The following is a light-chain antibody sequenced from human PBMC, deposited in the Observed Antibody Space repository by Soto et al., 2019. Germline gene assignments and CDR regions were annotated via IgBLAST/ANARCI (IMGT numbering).Light chain of an antibody. Sequence: DIQMTQSPSSLPASVGDRVTLTCRASQSISTYLNWYQQKPGKAPKLLIYAASSLQSGVPSRLSGSGSGTDFTLTIESLQPEDFATYYCQQSYTIPYTFGQGTKLEIK. CDR1: QSISTY. CDR3: QQSYTIPYT. J-gene: IGKJ2*01. V-gene: IGKV1-39*01. CDR2: AAS.